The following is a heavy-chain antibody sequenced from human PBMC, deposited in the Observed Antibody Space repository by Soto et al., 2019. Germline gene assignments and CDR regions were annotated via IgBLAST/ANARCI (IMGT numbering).Heavy chain of an antibody. CDR1: GGSISSYY. J-gene: IGHJ5*02. D-gene: IGHD3-3*01. CDR2: IYYSGST. V-gene: IGHV4-59*01. Sequence: SETMSLTCTVSGGSISSYYCSWIRQPPGKGLEWIGYIYYSGSTYYNPSLKSRVTISVDTSKNQFSLKLSSVTAADTAVYYCARKSYDFWSSGWFDPWGQGTLVTVSS. CDR3: ARKSYDFWSSGWFDP.